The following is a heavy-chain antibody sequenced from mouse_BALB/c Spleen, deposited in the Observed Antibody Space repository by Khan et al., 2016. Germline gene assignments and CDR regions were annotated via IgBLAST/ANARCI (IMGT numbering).Heavy chain of an antibody. CDR3: NALPGTGFTC. Sequence: EVELVESGAELVRSGASVKLSCTASGFNIKHYYMHWVKQRPEQGLEWIGWIDPDNDDTKYAPKFQGKATMTADTSSNTAYLQFSSLTSEDTAVYYCNALPGTGFTCWGQGTLVTVSA. CDR1: GFNIKHYY. V-gene: IGHV14-4*02. CDR2: IDPDNDDT. D-gene: IGHD3-3*01. J-gene: IGHJ3*01.